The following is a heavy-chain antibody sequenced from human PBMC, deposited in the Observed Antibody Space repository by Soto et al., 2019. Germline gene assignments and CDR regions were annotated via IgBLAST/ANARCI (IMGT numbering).Heavy chain of an antibody. Sequence: GASVKVSCKASGDTFSTYTITWVRQAPGQGLEWMGGIIPRSGTSNYAQKFQGRVTITADESTSTAYMELSSLRSEDTAVYYCARTLYGDNVDYWGQGTLVTVSS. CDR1: GDTFSTYT. CDR3: ARTLYGDNVDY. V-gene: IGHV1-69*13. D-gene: IGHD4-17*01. CDR2: IIPRSGTS. J-gene: IGHJ4*02.